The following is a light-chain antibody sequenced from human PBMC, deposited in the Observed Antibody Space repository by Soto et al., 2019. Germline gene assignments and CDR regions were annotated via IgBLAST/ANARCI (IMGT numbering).Light chain of an antibody. V-gene: IGLV1-40*01. J-gene: IGLJ2*01. CDR1: SSNTGAGYN. Sequence: QSVLTQPPSVSGAPGQRVTISCTGTSSNTGAGYNVHWYQQLPGTAPKLLIYGNDNRHFGVPDRFSGSKTGASASPAITGLQAEDEADYYCQSYDRSLKAAIFGGGTKLTVL. CDR3: QSYDRSLKAAI. CDR2: GND.